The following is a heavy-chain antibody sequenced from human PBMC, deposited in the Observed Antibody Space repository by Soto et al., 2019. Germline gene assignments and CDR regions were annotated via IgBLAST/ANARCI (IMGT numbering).Heavy chain of an antibody. CDR3: ARYFWDY. CDR2: ISSGSGRI. V-gene: IGHV3-48*02. J-gene: IGHJ4*02. CDR1: GFPFTAYR. D-gene: IGHD3-3*01. Sequence: EVQLVESGGVLVQPGGSLRLSCAASGFPFTAYRMNWVRQAPGKGLEWVSYISSGSGRIYYADSVKGRFTISRDDAKNSLYLQMNSLRDEDTAVYYWARYFWDYWGQGTVVTVSS.